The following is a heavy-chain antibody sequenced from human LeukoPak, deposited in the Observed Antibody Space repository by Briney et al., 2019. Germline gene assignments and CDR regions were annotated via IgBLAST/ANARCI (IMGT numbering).Heavy chain of an antibody. V-gene: IGHV3-7*01. D-gene: IGHD1-1*01. CDR2: IKQDGSEK. CDR3: ASQLERRQGWFDP. Sequence: GRSLRLSCAASEFTFAIYWMSWVRQSPGKGLEWVANIKQDGSEKYYADSVKGRFTISRDNAKNSLYLQMNSLRAEDSAVYYCASQLERRQGWFDPWGQGTLVTVSS. CDR1: EFTFAIYW. J-gene: IGHJ5*02.